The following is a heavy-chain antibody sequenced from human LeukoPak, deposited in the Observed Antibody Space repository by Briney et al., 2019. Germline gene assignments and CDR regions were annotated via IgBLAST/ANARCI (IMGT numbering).Heavy chain of an antibody. CDR3: ARGGYGDYVGY. CDR2: IYTSGST. J-gene: IGHJ4*02. CDR1: GGSISSRNYY. Sequence: PSETLSLTCTVSGGSISSRNYYWSWIRQPAGKGLEWIGRIYTSGSTNYNPPLKSRVTISVDTSKNQFSLKLSSVTAADTAVYYCARGGYGDYVGYWGQGTLVTVSS. D-gene: IGHD4-17*01. V-gene: IGHV4-61*02.